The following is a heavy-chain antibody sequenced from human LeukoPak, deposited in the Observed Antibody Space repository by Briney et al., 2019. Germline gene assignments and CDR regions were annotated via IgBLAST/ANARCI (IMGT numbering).Heavy chain of an antibody. CDR3: ARVVGDAFDI. Sequence: SEILSLTCTVSGGSISSSSYYWGWIRQPPGKGLEWIGSIYYSGSTYYNPSLKSRVTISVDTSKNQFSLKLSSVTAADTAVYYCARVVGDAFDIWGQGTMVTVSS. V-gene: IGHV4-39*07. CDR2: IYYSGST. CDR1: GGSISSSSYY. J-gene: IGHJ3*02. D-gene: IGHD1-26*01.